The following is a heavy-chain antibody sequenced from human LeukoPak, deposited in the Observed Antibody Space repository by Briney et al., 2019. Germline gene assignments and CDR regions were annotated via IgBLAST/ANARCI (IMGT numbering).Heavy chain of an antibody. CDR2: IYYSGST. CDR1: GGSISNYY. V-gene: IGHV4-59*01. Sequence: SETLSLTCTVSGGSISNYYWSWIRQPPGKGLEWIGYIYYSGSTKYNPSLKSRVTTSVDTSTNQSSLMLSSVTAADSAVYYCAREGSADSSGYYLGCWGQGTLVTVSS. D-gene: IGHD3-22*01. CDR3: AREGSADSSGYYLGC. J-gene: IGHJ4*02.